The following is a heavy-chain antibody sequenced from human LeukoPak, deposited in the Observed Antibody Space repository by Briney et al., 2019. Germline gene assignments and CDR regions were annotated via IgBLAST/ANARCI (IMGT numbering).Heavy chain of an antibody. V-gene: IGHV3-30*18. J-gene: IGHJ4*02. CDR3: AKERGTTTWLDY. D-gene: IGHD2-2*01. CDR2: ISYDGSKK. Sequence: GRSLRLSCGASGFTFSSYGMHWVRQAPGKGLEWVAVISYDGSKKYYGDSVKGRFTISRDNSENRLYLQLDSLRPEDTAVYYCAKERGTTTWLDYWGQGIPVTVSS. CDR1: GFTFSSYG.